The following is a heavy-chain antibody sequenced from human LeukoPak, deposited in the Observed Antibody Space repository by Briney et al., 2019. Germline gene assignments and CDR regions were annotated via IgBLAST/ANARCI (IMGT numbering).Heavy chain of an antibody. Sequence: NPSETLSLTCTVSGGSISSSSYYWGWIPQPPGKGLKWIGSIYYSGSTYYNPSLKSRVTISVDTSKNQFSLKLTSVTAADTAVYSCARQKGGVAGLKYYFDYWGQGTLVTVSS. J-gene: IGHJ4*02. V-gene: IGHV4-39*01. CDR1: GGSISSSSYY. CDR3: ARQKGGVAGLKYYFDY. D-gene: IGHD6-19*01. CDR2: IYYSGST.